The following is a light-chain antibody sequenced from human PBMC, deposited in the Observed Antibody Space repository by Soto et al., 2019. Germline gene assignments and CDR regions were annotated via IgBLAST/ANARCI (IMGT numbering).Light chain of an antibody. CDR1: QSISSN. CDR2: GAS. CDR3: QQYNNWPPCT. J-gene: IGKJ1*01. Sequence: EIVMTQSPATLSVSPGERATLSCRASQSISSNLAWYQQKPGQAPSLLIYGASTRATGTPARFSGSGSGTEFTLTISSLQSEDSAVYYCQQYNNWPPCTFGQGTKVEIK. V-gene: IGKV3-15*01.